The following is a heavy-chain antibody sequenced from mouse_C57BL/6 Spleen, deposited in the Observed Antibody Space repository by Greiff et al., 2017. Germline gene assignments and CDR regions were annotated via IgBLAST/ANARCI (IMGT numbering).Heavy chain of an antibody. CDR3: ATMVTRGYYAMDY. CDR2: ISSGSSTI. J-gene: IGHJ4*01. Sequence: EVQVVESGGGLVKPGGSLKLSCAASGFTFSDYGMHWVRQAPEKGLEWVAYISSGSSTIYYADTVKGRFTISRDNAKNTLFLQMTSLRSEDTAMYYCATMVTRGYYAMDYWGQGTSVTVSS. V-gene: IGHV5-17*01. CDR1: GFTFSDYG. D-gene: IGHD2-2*01.